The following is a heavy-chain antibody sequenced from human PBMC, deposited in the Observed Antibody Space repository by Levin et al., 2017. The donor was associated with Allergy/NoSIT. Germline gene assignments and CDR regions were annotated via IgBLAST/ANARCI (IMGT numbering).Heavy chain of an antibody. J-gene: IGHJ3*02. Sequence: LSLTCAASGFTFSSYTMTWVRQAPGKGLEWVSTMRYSGDTTYYADSVKGRFTISRDSSKDTLFLQMNSLRAEDTAVYYCAKGLSSGSPYRAFDMWGQGTLVTVSS. V-gene: IGHV3-23*01. CDR2: MRYSGDTT. D-gene: IGHD1-26*01. CDR3: AKGLSSGSPYRAFDM. CDR1: GFTFSSYT.